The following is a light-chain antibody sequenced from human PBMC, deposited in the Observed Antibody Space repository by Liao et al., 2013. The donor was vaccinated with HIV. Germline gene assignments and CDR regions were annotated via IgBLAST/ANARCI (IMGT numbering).Light chain of an antibody. Sequence: SFELTQPPSVSVSPGQTATITCSGDRLGEKYVSWYQQKPGQSPVLVIYQDTKRPSGIPERFSGSNSGNTATLTISGTQAVDEADYYCQAWDSSPVFGGGTKLTVL. CDR1: RLGEKY. V-gene: IGLV3-1*01. CDR2: QDT. J-gene: IGLJ2*01. CDR3: QAWDSSPV.